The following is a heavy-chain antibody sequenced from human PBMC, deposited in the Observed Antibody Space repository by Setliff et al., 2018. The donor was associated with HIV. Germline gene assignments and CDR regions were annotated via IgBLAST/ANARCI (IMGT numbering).Heavy chain of an antibody. CDR1: GGSISSYY. D-gene: IGHD6-13*01. J-gene: IGHJ4*02. Sequence: SETLSLTCSVSGGSISSYYWSWIRQPPGKGLEWIGDIYYSGMTNYNPSLQSRFTISRDNAKNSLYLQMNSLRAEDTAVYYCARSRAAGFDYWGQGTLVTVSS. CDR3: ARSRAAGFDY. V-gene: IGHV4-59*12. CDR2: IYYSGMT.